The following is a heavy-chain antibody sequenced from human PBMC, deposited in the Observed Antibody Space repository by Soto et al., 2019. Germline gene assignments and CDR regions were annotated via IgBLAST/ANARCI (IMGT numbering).Heavy chain of an antibody. J-gene: IGHJ4*02. CDR1: GDSISSGGYY. CDR2: IYFSGPT. V-gene: IGHV4-31*03. CDR3: ASTYYNATSGPFDY. Sequence: QVQLQESGPELVKPSQTLSLTCTVSGDSISSGGYYWSWVRQDPGKGLEWIGYIYFSGPTYYNPSLESRVTISVDTSENQFSLKLSSVTAADTALYYCASTYYNATSGPFDYWGQGILVTVSS. D-gene: IGHD3-22*01.